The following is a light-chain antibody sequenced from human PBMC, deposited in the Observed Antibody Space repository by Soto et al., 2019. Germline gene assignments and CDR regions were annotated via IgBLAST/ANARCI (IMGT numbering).Light chain of an antibody. CDR1: QRISNS. V-gene: IGKV1-39*01. CDR2: AAS. J-gene: IGKJ2*01. CDR3: RQCYSSPHMYT. Sequence: DIPMTQSPSSLSASVGDRVTITCRASQRISNSLNWYQQKPGKAPDLLIYAASNLQSGVPSRFSGSGAGTDFTLTISSLQPEEFAKYYCRQCYSSPHMYTFGQGTKLEIK.